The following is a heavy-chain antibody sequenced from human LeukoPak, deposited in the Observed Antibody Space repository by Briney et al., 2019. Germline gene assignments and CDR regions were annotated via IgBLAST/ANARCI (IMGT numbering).Heavy chain of an antibody. D-gene: IGHD3-22*01. CDR3: AREPGFDSSGYLNWFDP. V-gene: IGHV4-59*01. J-gene: IGHJ5*02. CDR1: GGSISSYY. Sequence: PSETLSLTCTVSGGSISSYYWSWIRQPPGKGLEWIACISYSGSTKYNPSLKSRVTISVDTSKNQLSLKLSYVTAADTAVYYCAREPGFDSSGYLNWFDPWGQGTLATVSS. CDR2: ISYSGST.